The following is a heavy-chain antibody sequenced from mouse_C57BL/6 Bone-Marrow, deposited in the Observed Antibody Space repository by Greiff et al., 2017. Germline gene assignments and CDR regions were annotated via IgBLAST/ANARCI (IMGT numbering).Heavy chain of an antibody. J-gene: IGHJ4*01. CDR1: GYSFTDYN. Sequence: VQLQQSGPELVKPGASVKISCKASGYSFTDYNMNWVKQSNGKSLEWIGLIIPNYGTTSYNQKFKGKATLTVDQSSSTAYMQLNSLTSEDSAVYSCARSAQALFLCAMDCWDRGPSVAVAS. D-gene: IGHD3-2*02. CDR3: ARSAQALFLCAMDC. CDR2: IIPNYGTT. V-gene: IGHV1-39*01.